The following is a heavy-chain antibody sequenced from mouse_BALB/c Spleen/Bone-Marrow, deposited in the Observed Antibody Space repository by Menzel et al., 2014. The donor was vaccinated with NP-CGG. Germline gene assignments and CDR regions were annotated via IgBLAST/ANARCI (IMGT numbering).Heavy chain of an antibody. CDR1: GYAFSNYW. CDR3: ARCDGHSYYFDY. Sequence: QVQLQQSGADLVRPGSSVKIPCKASGYAFSNYWMNWVKQRPGQGLEWIGQIYPGDGDTNYNGKFKGKATLTADKSSSTAYMQLSSLTSEDSAVYFCARCDGHSYYFDYWGQGTTLTVSS. J-gene: IGHJ2*01. D-gene: IGHD2-3*01. V-gene: IGHV1-80*01. CDR2: IYPGDGDT.